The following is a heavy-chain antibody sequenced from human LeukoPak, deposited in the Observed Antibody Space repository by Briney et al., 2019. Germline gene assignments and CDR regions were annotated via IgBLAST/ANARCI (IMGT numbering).Heavy chain of an antibody. CDR3: ARDEDSAYGSGSYLS. V-gene: IGHV4-59*01. J-gene: IGHJ5*02. CDR2: IYYSGST. CDR1: GDSISSYY. Sequence: SETLSLTCTVSGDSISSYYWTLIRQPPGKGLEWIGYIYYSGSTNYNPSLKSRVTISVDTSKNQFSLKLSSVTAADTAVYYCARDEDSAYGSGSYLSWGQGTLVTVSS. D-gene: IGHD3-10*01.